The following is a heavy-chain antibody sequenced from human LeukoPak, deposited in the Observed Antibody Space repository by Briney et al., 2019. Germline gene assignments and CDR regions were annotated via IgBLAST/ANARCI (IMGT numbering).Heavy chain of an antibody. CDR3: AARESDY. J-gene: IGHJ4*02. D-gene: IGHD1-26*01. CDR2: IRYDGSNK. Sequence: QPGGSLRLSCAASGFIFTDYGMHWVRQAPGKGLEWLTFIRYDGSNKYYADSVKGRFTISRDNSKNTLYLQMNSLRAEDTAVYYCAARESDYWGQGTLVTVSS. CDR1: GFIFTDYG. V-gene: IGHV3-30*02.